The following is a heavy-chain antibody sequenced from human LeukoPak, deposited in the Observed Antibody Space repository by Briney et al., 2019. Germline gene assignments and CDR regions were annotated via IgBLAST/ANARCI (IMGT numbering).Heavy chain of an antibody. CDR1: GFTFSSYE. J-gene: IGHJ3*02. V-gene: IGHV3-48*03. Sequence: PGGSLRLSCAASGFTFSSYEMNWVRQAPGKGLEWVAYISSSGSTIYYADSVKGRFTISRDNAKNSLYLQMNSLRAEDTAVYYCARGTTVTTSDAFDIWGQGTMVTVSS. CDR2: ISSSGSTI. CDR3: ARGTTVTTSDAFDI. D-gene: IGHD4-17*01.